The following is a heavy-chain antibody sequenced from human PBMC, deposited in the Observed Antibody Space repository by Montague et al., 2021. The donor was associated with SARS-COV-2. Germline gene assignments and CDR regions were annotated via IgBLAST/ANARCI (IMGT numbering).Heavy chain of an antibody. Sequence: GAISGDSVWSNTAAWNWIRQSPSGGLEWLGRTNYRSKWTSDDATSVEGRISIDPDTSKNQFFLHLRSVTPEDTGVYYCVRDTGSAQAGFDAWGQGTLVTVPS. V-gene: IGHV6-1*01. CDR1: GDSVWSNTAA. D-gene: IGHD4-17*01. CDR3: VRDTGSAQAGFDA. J-gene: IGHJ4*02. CDR2: TNYRSKWTS.